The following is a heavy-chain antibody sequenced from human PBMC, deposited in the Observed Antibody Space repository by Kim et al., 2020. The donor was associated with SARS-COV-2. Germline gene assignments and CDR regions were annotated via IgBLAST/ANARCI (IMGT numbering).Heavy chain of an antibody. V-gene: IGHV4-31*03. D-gene: IGHD1-1*01. CDR1: GGSISSGGYY. CDR2: IYHSGFT. Sequence: SETLSLTCSVSGGSISSGGYYWTWIRQLPGKGLEWIGYIYHSGFTDYNPSLKSRVTISVDTSKNQVSLNLNSVTAADTAVYYCARDRRYPPVASDWGQGT. CDR3: ARDRRYPPVASD. J-gene: IGHJ4*02.